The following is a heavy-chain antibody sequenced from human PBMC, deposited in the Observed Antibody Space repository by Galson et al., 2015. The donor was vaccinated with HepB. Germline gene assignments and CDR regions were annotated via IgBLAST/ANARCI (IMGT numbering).Heavy chain of an antibody. D-gene: IGHD1-26*01. J-gene: IGHJ6*03. CDR3: ATGMGGGATKTYYYYYMDV. CDR2: FDPEDGET. Sequence: SVKVSCKVSGYTLTELSMHWVRQAPGKGLEWMGGFDPEDGETIYAQKFQGRVTMTEDTSTDTAYMELSSLRSEDTAVYYCATGMGGGATKTYYYYYMDVWGKGTTVTVSS. CDR1: GYTLTELS. V-gene: IGHV1-24*01.